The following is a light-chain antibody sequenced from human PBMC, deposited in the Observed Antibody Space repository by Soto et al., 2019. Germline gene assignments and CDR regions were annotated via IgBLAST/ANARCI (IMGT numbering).Light chain of an antibody. CDR2: DSS. CDR3: QQYVRPPKT. CDR1: QRVSSSRY. J-gene: IGKJ1*01. Sequence: SPCTLPLPPGESSPLSFRASQRVSSSRYVAWYQQKAGQAPRLLIYDSSIRATGIPDRFSGSASGTDFPLTISRLEPEDFAVYFCQQYVRPPKTFGLGTNVEIK. V-gene: IGKV3-20*01.